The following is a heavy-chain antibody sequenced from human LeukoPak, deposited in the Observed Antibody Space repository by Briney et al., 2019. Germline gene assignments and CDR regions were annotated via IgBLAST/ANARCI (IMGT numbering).Heavy chain of an antibody. V-gene: IGHV4-59*01. CDR1: GGPISSYY. J-gene: IGHJ4*02. CDR3: ARVGYCSGGSCYSRTNFDY. Sequence: SETLSLTCTVSGGPISSYYWSWIRQPPGKGLEWIGYIYYSGSTNYNPSLKSRVTISVDTSKNQFSLKLSSVTAADAAVYYCARVGYCSGGSCYSRTNFDYWGQGTLVTVSS. CDR2: IYYSGST. D-gene: IGHD2-15*01.